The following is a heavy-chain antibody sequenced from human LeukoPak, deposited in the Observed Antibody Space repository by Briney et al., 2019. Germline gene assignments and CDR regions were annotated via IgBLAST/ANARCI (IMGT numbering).Heavy chain of an antibody. CDR1: GGSISSYY. D-gene: IGHD3-9*01. Sequence: SETLSLTCTVSGGSISSYYLSWIRQPPGKGLEWIGSMYNSGSTNFNPSLRGRVTISVDTSKNQFSLKLSSVTAADTAVYYCAKGTTISAFDIWGQGTTVTVSS. J-gene: IGHJ3*02. V-gene: IGHV4-59*01. CDR2: MYNSGST. CDR3: AKGTTISAFDI.